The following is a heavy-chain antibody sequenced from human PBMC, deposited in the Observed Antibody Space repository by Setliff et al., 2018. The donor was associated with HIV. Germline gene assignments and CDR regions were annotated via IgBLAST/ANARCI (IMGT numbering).Heavy chain of an antibody. CDR1: GGSISSHY. CDR2: IYYSGST. Sequence: SETLSLTCTVSGGSISSHYWSWVRQPPGKGLEWIGYIYYSGSTNYNPSLKSRVTISLDTSKNQFSLKLTSVTAADTAVYYCARLRISGWDLDYWGQGTLVTVSS. CDR3: ARLRISGWDLDY. J-gene: IGHJ4*02. D-gene: IGHD6-19*01. V-gene: IGHV4-59*08.